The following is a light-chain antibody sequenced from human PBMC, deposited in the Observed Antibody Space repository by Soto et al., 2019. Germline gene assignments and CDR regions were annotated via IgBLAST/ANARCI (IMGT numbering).Light chain of an antibody. CDR3: QQSVGSPRGVT. CDR1: QSVSSSY. J-gene: IGKJ3*01. CDR2: GAS. V-gene: IGKV3-20*01. Sequence: EIVLTQSPGTLSLSPGERATLSCRASQSVSSSYLAWYQQKPGQAPRLLIYGASSRATGIPDRFSGSGSGTDFTLTITRLEPEDFAVYYCQQSVGSPRGVTFGPGTKVDIK.